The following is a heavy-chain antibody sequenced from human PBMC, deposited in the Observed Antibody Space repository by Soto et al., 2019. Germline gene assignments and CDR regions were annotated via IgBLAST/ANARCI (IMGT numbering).Heavy chain of an antibody. CDR2: IYHSGST. CDR3: ARGERQQQRDS. V-gene: IGHV4-4*02. J-gene: IGHJ4*02. CDR1: GDCSSSSNW. Sequence: SETLFLTCAVSGDCSSSSNWWSWVRQPPGKGLEWIGEIYHSGSTNYNPSLKSRVLISVDKSKNQFFLKLTSVTAADTAVYFCARGERQQQRDSWGQGTLVIVS. D-gene: IGHD6-13*01.